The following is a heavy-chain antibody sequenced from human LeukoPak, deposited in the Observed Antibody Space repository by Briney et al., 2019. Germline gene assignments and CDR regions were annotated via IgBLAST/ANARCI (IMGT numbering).Heavy chain of an antibody. Sequence: SETLSLTCPVSGGSVSGGSYHWTWIRQPAGKGLEWIGRIYSDGTTNYNPSLKSRVTISIDTSKNQFSLNLDSVTAADTAVYYCAAETFGGKPLYFFDYWGQGALVTVSS. CDR2: IYSDGTT. D-gene: IGHD2/OR15-2a*01. V-gene: IGHV4-61*10. CDR1: GGSVSGGSYH. CDR3: AAETFGGKPLYFFDY. J-gene: IGHJ4*02.